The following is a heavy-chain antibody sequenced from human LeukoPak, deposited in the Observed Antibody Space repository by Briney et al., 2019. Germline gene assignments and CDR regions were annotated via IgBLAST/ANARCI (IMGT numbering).Heavy chain of an antibody. CDR2: IYHSGST. D-gene: IGHD3-22*01. Sequence: PSETLSLTCAVSGYSISSGYYWGWIRQPPGKGLEWIGSIYHSGSTYYNPSLKSRVTISVDTSKNQFSLKLSSVTAADTAVYYCARGAYYDSSGYYYDAFDIWGQGTMVTVSS. CDR1: GYSISSGYY. CDR3: ARGAYYDSSGYYYDAFDI. V-gene: IGHV4-38-2*01. J-gene: IGHJ3*02.